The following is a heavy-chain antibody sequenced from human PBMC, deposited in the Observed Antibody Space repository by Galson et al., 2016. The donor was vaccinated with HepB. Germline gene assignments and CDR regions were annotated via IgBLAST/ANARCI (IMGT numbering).Heavy chain of an antibody. Sequence: QSGAEVKKPGESLKISCKGSGYSFASYWISWVRQMPGKGLEWMGRIDPGASFTNYSPSFQGHVTISADKSINTAYLQWSSLKASATALYYCARHAHDRSGYLNPWGQGTLVTVSS. CDR3: ARHAHDRSGYLNP. CDR2: IDPGASFT. D-gene: IGHD3-22*01. V-gene: IGHV5-10-1*01. J-gene: IGHJ5*02. CDR1: GYSFASYW.